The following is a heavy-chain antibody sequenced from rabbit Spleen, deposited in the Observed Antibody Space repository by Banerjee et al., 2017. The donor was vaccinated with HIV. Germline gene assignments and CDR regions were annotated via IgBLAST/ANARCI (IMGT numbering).Heavy chain of an antibody. CDR2: IVPVFGST. D-gene: IGHD1-1*01. CDR1: GFDFRHYY. J-gene: IGHJ4*01. CDR3: ARDPAYSSGSGSAIPYL. Sequence: QVVESGGGLVQPGGSLKLSCNASGFDFRHYYMSWVRQGPGKGLEWIGYIVPVFGSTFYASWVNGRFTISSHNAQNTLYLQLNSLTVADTATYFCARDPAYSSGSGSAIPYLWGPGTLVTVS. V-gene: IGHV1S7*01.